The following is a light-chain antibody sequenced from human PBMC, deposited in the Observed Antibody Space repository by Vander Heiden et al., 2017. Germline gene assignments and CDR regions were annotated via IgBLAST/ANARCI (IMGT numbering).Light chain of an antibody. Sequence: IVLTLSPATLSVSPGERATLSCRASQRVSSNLAWYQQKPGQAPRLLIYGASTRATGIPARFSGSGSGTEFTLTISSLQSEDFAVYYCQQYNNWPVTFGQGTKVEIK. CDR3: QQYNNWPVT. J-gene: IGKJ1*01. V-gene: IGKV3-15*01. CDR1: QRVSSN. CDR2: GAS.